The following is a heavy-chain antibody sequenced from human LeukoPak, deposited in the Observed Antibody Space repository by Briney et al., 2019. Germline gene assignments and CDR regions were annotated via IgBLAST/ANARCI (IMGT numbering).Heavy chain of an antibody. V-gene: IGHV3-30-3*01. D-gene: IGHD6-13*01. CDR1: GFTFSSYA. CDR3: ARVQQQLVLGIQDPWYYYYGMDV. J-gene: IGHJ6*02. CDR2: ISYDGSNK. Sequence: GRSLRLSCAASGFTFSSYAMHWVRQAPGKGLEWVAVISYDGSNKYYADSVKGRFTISRDNSKNTLYLQMNSLRAEGTAVYYCARVQQQLVLGIQDPWYYYYGMDVWGQGTTVTVSS.